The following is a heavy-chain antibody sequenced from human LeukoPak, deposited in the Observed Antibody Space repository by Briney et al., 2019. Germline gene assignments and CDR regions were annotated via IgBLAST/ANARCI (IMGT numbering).Heavy chain of an antibody. CDR3: AVHDFYSGGYHFDY. Sequence: SVKVSCKASGGTFSSYAISWVRQAPGQGLEWMGRIIPILGIANYAQKFQGRVTMTTDTPTSTAYMDLRSLKSDDTAVYYCAVHDFYSGGYHFDYWGQGTLVTVSS. CDR1: GGTFSSYA. V-gene: IGHV1-69*04. D-gene: IGHD3-3*01. CDR2: IIPILGIA. J-gene: IGHJ4*02.